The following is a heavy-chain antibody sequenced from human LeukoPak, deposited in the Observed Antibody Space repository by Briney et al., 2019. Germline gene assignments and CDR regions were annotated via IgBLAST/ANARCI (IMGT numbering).Heavy chain of an antibody. Sequence: PGGSLRLSCAASGFTSSSYGMHWVRQAPGKGLEWVAVIWYDGSNKYNADSVKGRFTISRDNSKNTLYLQMNSLRAEDTAVYYCAKGRRYCSSTSCRTGAFDIWGQGTMVTVSS. D-gene: IGHD2-2*01. CDR2: IWYDGSNK. J-gene: IGHJ3*02. CDR1: GFTSSSYG. CDR3: AKGRRYCSSTSCRTGAFDI. V-gene: IGHV3-33*06.